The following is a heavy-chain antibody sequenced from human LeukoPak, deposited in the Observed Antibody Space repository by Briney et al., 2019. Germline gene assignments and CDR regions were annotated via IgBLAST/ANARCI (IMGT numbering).Heavy chain of an antibody. J-gene: IGHJ4*02. CDR3: ARAAAGMPDYFDY. CDR2: IWYDGSNK. Sequence: GGSLRLSCAASGFTFSSYGMHWVRQAPGKGLEWVAVIWYDGSNKYYADSVKGRFTISRDSSKNTLYLQMNSLRAEDTAVYYCARAAAGMPDYFDYWGQETLVTVSS. CDR1: GFTFSSYG. D-gene: IGHD6-13*01. V-gene: IGHV3-33*01.